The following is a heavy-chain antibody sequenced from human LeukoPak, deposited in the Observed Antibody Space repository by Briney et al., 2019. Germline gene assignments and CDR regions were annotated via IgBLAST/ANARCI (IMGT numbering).Heavy chain of an antibody. J-gene: IGHJ1*01. V-gene: IGHV3-48*02. D-gene: IGHD6-19*01. CDR3: ARDGAVAGTTAEYFQH. CDR2: ISSSSSTI. Sequence: PGGSLRLSCAASGFTFSSYSMNWVRQAPGKGLEWVSYISSSSSTIYYADSVKGRFTISRGNAKNSLYLQMNSLRDEDTAVYYCARDGAVAGTTAEYFQHWGQGTLVTVSS. CDR1: GFTFSSYS.